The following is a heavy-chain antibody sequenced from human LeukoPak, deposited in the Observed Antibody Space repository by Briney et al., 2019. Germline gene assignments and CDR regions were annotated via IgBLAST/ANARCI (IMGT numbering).Heavy chain of an antibody. D-gene: IGHD6-13*01. CDR2: INYSGST. Sequence: SETLSLTCTVSGGSISSYYWSWIRQPPGKGLEWIGYINYSGSTNYNPSLKSRVTISVDTSKNQFSLKLSSVTAADTAVYYCARDGPYSSSWEFDYWGQGTLVTVSS. V-gene: IGHV4-59*01. CDR1: GGSISSYY. J-gene: IGHJ4*02. CDR3: ARDGPYSSSWEFDY.